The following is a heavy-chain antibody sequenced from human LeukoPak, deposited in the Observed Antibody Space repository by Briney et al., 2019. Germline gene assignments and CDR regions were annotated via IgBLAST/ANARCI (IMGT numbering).Heavy chain of an antibody. CDR3: ARDTWGDDYGDYPDY. V-gene: IGHV3-21*01. CDR2: ISSSSSYI. Sequence: NSGGSLRLSCAASGFTFSSYSMNWVRQAPGKGLEWVSSISSSSSYIYYADSVKGRFTISRDNAKNSLYLQMNSLRAEDTAVYYRARDTWGDDYGDYPDYWGQGTLVTVSS. D-gene: IGHD4-17*01. J-gene: IGHJ4*02. CDR1: GFTFSSYS.